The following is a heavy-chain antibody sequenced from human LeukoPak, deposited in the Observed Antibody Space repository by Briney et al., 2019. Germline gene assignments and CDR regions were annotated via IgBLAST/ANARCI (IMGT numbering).Heavy chain of an antibody. V-gene: IGHV3-11*04. CDR3: AQCSSGDCQKSFAH. CDR1: GFTFSDYY. Sequence: GGSLRLSCAASGFTFSDYYMSWIRQAPGKGLEWVSYISSSGSTIYYADSVKGRFTISRDNAKNSLYLQMNSLRAEDTAVYYCAQCSSGDCQKSFAHWGAGTLVTVSS. J-gene: IGHJ4*02. CDR2: ISSSGSTI. D-gene: IGHD6-19*01.